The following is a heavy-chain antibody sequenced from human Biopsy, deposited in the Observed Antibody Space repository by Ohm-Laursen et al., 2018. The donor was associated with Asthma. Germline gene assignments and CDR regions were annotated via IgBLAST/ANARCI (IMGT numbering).Heavy chain of an antibody. CDR1: GGYLTGHY. CDR2: IDQSGYT. Sequence: SDTLSLTWTVYGGYLTGHYWNWIRQPPGKGLEWIGEIDQSGYTNYNPSLKSRVTISADTSKNQFHLNLSSVTAADTAVYFCARAAITGTRGWFDPWGQGTQVTVSS. J-gene: IGHJ5*02. V-gene: IGHV4-34*01. D-gene: IGHD1/OR15-1a*01. CDR3: ARAAITGTRGWFDP.